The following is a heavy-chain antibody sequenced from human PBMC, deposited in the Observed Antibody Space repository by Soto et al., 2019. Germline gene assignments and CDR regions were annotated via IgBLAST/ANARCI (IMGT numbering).Heavy chain of an antibody. V-gene: IGHV3-48*01. CDR3: ARVASDYDDY. J-gene: IGHJ4*02. Sequence: EVQLVESGGGLVQPGGSLRLSCAASGFTFSSYSMNWVRQAPGKGLEWVSYISSSSSTIYYADSVKGRFTISRDNAKNSLYLQMNSLRAEDKAVYYCARVASDYDDYWGQGTLVTVSS. CDR2: ISSSSSTI. D-gene: IGHD3-3*01. CDR1: GFTFSSYS.